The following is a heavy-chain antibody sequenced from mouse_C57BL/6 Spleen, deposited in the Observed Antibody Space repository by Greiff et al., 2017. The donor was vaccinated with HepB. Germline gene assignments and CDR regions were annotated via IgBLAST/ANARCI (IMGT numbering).Heavy chain of an antibody. CDR3: ALRGDTGYFDV. D-gene: IGHD3-3*01. Sequence: VMLVESGAELVKPGASVKMSCKASGYTFTTYPIEWMKQNHGKSLEWIGNFHPYNDDTKYNEKFKGKATLTVEKSSSTVYLELSRLTSDDSAVYYCALRGDTGYFDVWGTGTTVTVSS. J-gene: IGHJ1*03. CDR1: GYTFTTYP. CDR2: FHPYNDDT. V-gene: IGHV1-47*01.